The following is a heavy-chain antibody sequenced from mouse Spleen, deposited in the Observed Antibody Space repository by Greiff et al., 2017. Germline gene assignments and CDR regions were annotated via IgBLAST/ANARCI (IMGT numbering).Heavy chain of an antibody. J-gene: IGHJ4*01. CDR2: IYPSDSYT. Sequence: QVQLQQSGAELVRPGASVKLSCKASGYTFTSYWINWVKQRPGQGLEWIGNIYPSDSYTNYNQKFKDKATLTVDKSSSTAYMQLSSPTSEDSAVYYCTIWFYYAMDYWGQGTSVTVSS. CDR3: TIWFYYAMDY. D-gene: IGHD2-2*01. V-gene: IGHV1-69*02. CDR1: GYTFTSYW.